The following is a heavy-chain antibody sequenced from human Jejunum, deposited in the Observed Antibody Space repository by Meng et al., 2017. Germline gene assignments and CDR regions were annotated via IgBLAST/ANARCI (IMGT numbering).Heavy chain of an antibody. V-gene: IGHV3-23*01. Sequence: GGSLRLSCAGSGFTFSSYAMSWVRQAPGKGLEWVSGISGSGGGTYYADSVKGRFTISRDNSKNTLYLQMNSLRAEDTATYFCARDSGSEESPNDSAFDIWGQGTLVTVSS. CDR3: ARDSGSEESPNDSAFDI. J-gene: IGHJ3*02. CDR1: GFTFSSYA. D-gene: IGHD1-1*01. CDR2: ISGSGGGT.